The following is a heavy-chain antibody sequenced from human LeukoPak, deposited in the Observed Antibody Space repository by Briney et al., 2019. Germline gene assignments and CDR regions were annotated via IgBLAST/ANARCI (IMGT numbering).Heavy chain of an antibody. Sequence: ASVKVSCKASGYTFTGYYMHWVRQAPGQRLEWMGWINAGNGNTKYSQKFQGRVTITRDTSASTAYMELSSLRSEDTAVYYCAREDCSGGSCYSESGWFDPWGQGTLVTVSS. V-gene: IGHV1-3*01. CDR1: GYTFTGYY. D-gene: IGHD2-15*01. CDR2: INAGNGNT. J-gene: IGHJ5*02. CDR3: AREDCSGGSCYSESGWFDP.